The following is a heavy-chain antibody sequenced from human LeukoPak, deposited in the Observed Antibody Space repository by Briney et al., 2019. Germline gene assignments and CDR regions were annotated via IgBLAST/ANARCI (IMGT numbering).Heavy chain of an antibody. V-gene: IGHV3-7*01. J-gene: IGHJ4*02. CDR3: ARARDGYNYAAGY. CDR1: GFTFSNFW. CDR2: IKQDETEK. D-gene: IGHD5-24*01. Sequence: GGSLRLSCTASGFTFSNFWMGWVRQAPGKGLEWVANIKQDETEKFYLGSVKGRFTISRDNAKNSLYLQMNSLRDEDTAVYYCARARDGYNYAAGYWGQGTLVTVSS.